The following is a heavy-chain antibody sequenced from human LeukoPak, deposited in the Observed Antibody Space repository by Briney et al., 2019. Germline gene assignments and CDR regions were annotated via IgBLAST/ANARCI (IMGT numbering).Heavy chain of an antibody. J-gene: IGHJ4*02. Sequence: GESLKISCKASGYTFTHQWIGWVRQKSGSGLEWMGIIYPRDSDTRYSPSFQGHVSTSADTSINTAHLEWSRLEASDTAIYYCARHSDVIGAIWGQGTLVTVSS. CDR3: ARHSDVIGAI. D-gene: IGHD3-10*01. CDR2: IYPRDSDT. CDR1: GYTFTHQW. V-gene: IGHV5-51*01.